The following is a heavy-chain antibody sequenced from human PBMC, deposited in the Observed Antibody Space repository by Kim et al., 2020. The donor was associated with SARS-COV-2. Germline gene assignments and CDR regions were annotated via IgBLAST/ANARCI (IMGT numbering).Heavy chain of an antibody. CDR2: VYHSGST. D-gene: IGHD3-22*01. Sequence: SETLSLTCTVSGGSISSSFNYWGWIRQPPGKGLEWIGSVYHSGSTYDSPSLKSRVTVSVDTSKNEFYLKVTSVTAADTAVYFCARLSHDRSGYVDSWRQGPLVTVSS. V-gene: IGHV4-39*01. J-gene: IGHJ4*02. CDR1: GGSISSSFNY. CDR3: ARLSHDRSGYVDS.